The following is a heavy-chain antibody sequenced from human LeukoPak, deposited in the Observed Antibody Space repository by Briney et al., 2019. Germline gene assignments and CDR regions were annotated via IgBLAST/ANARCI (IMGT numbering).Heavy chain of an antibody. CDR3: ARGTGSIAARSPYYYYGMDV. CDR2: INHSGST. D-gene: IGHD6-6*01. Sequence: PSETLSLTCTVSGGFISSSGYYWSWIRQPPGKGLEWIGEINHSGSTNYNPSLKSRVTISVDTSKNQFSLKLSSVTAADTAVYYCARGTGSIAARSPYYYYGMDVWGQGTTVTVSS. V-gene: IGHV4-39*07. J-gene: IGHJ6*02. CDR1: GGFISSSGYY.